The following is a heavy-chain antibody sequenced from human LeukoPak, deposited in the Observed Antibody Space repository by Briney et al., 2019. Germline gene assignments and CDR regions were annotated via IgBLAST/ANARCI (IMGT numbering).Heavy chain of an antibody. V-gene: IGHV3-23*01. CDR2: ISGSGGST. D-gene: IGHD3-3*01. CDR3: AKDVSDFWSGYYD. Sequence: GGSLRLSCAASGFTFSSYAMSWVRRAPGKGLEWVSAISGSGGSTYYADSVKGRFTISRDNSKNTLYLQMNSLRAEDTAVYYCAKDVSDFWSGYYDWGQGTVVTVSS. CDR1: GFTFSSYA. J-gene: IGHJ4*02.